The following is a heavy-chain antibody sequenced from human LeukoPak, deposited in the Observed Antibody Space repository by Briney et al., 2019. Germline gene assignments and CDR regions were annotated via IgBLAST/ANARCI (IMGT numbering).Heavy chain of an antibody. CDR2: ISAYSGNT. CDR3: ARDRTYAFDL. CDR1: GYTFTSNG. Sequence: ASVKVSCKASGYTFTSNGISWVRQAPGQGLEWMGWISAYSGNTNYARKFQGRVTMTTDTSTSTAYMELRSLRSDDTAVYYCARDRTYAFDLWGQGTLVTVSS. J-gene: IGHJ4*02. D-gene: IGHD1/OR15-1a*01. V-gene: IGHV1-18*04.